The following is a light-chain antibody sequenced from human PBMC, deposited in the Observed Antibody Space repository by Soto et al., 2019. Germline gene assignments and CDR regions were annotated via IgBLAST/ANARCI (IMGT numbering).Light chain of an antibody. J-gene: IGKJ5*01. CDR2: SAS. V-gene: IGKV3D-15*01. CDR3: QQYNNWPPIT. CDR1: QSVSRN. Sequence: EVVITQSPATLSVSPGERATLSCSARQSVSRNLAWYQKKPGQPPPLLIYSASRRATGIPHSFTGSGSGTALTIPNTSLQSEDFAVYYCQQYNNWPPITFGQGTRLEIK.